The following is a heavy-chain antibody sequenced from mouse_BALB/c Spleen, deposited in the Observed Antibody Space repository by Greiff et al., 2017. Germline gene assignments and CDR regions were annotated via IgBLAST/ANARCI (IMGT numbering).Heavy chain of an antibody. V-gene: IGHV5-12-2*01. CDR3: ARKTTGAMDY. Sequence: EVKVVESGGGLVQPGGSLKLSCAASGFTFSSYTMSWVRQTPEKRLEWVAYISNGGGSTYYPDTVKGRFTISRDNAKNTLYLQMSSLKSEDTAMYYCARKTTGAMDYWGQGTSVTVSS. CDR1: GFTFSSYT. D-gene: IGHD1-1*01. CDR2: ISNGGGST. J-gene: IGHJ4*01.